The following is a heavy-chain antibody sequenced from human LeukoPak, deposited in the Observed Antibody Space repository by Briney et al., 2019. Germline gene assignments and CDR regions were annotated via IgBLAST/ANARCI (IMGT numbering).Heavy chain of an antibody. D-gene: IGHD3-22*01. CDR2: IYHSGST. Sequence: SETLSLTCTVSGYSISSGYYWGWFRQPPGKGLEWIGRIYHSGSTYYTPSLKSRVTISVDTSKNQFSLKLSSVTAADTAVYYCARAKKDYYDSSGYRFDYWGQGTLVTVSS. CDR3: ARAKKDYYDSSGYRFDY. V-gene: IGHV4-38-2*02. J-gene: IGHJ4*02. CDR1: GYSISSGYY.